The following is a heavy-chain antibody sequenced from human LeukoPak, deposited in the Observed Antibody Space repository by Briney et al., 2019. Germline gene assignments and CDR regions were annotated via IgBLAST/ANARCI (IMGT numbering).Heavy chain of an antibody. J-gene: IGHJ4*02. CDR1: GFTFSNYA. D-gene: IGHD2-2*01. V-gene: IGHV3-30*18. CDR3: AKDVPPNS. CDR2: ISFDGSNE. Sequence: GRSLRLSCAASGFTFSNYAMHWVRQAPGKGLEWVTVISFDGSNEYYADSVKGRFTISRDNSNNTLSLQMNSLRAEDTAVYYCAKDVPPNSWGQGTLLTVSS.